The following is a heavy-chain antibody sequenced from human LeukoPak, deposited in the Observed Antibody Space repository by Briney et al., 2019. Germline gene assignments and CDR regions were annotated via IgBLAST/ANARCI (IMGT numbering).Heavy chain of an antibody. D-gene: IGHD3-10*01. CDR2: ISGSGDYT. CDR3: ARDSVLLWFGDLPYYFDI. Sequence: GSLRLSCAASGFPFSSYAMSWVRQAPGKGLEWVSAISGSGDYTYYADSVKGRVTISRDNSKNTLYLQMSSLRAEDTAVYYCARDSVLLWFGDLPYYFDIWGQGTLVTVSS. V-gene: IGHV3-23*01. J-gene: IGHJ4*02. CDR1: GFPFSSYA.